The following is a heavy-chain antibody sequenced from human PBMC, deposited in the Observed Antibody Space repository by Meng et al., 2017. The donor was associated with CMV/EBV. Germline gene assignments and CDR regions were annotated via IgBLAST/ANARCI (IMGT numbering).Heavy chain of an antibody. Sequence: ASVKVSCKASGYTFTSYYMHWVRQAPGQGLEWMGIINPSGGSTSYAQKFQGRVTMTRDTSTSTVYMELSSLRSEDTAVYYRARESGSGSYYIHYGMDVWGQGTTVTVSS. CDR3: ARESGSGSYYIHYGMDV. CDR1: GYTFTSYY. D-gene: IGHD3-10*01. J-gene: IGHJ6*02. V-gene: IGHV1-46*01. CDR2: INPSGGST.